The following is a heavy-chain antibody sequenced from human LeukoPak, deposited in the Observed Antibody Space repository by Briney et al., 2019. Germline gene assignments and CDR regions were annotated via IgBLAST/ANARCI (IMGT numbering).Heavy chain of an antibody. CDR2: IYYSGST. J-gene: IGHJ3*02. CDR1: GGSISSGGYY. D-gene: IGHD3-16*01. CDR3: ARGGDLDAFDI. V-gene: IGHV4-31*03. Sequence: SETLSLTCTVSGGSISSGGYYWSWIRQHPGKGLEWIGNIYYSGSTYYNPSLKSRVIISVDTSKNQFSLKLSSVTAADTAVYYCARGGDLDAFDIWGQGTMVTVSS.